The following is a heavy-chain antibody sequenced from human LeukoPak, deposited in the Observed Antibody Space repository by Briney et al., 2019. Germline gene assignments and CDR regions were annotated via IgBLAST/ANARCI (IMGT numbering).Heavy chain of an antibody. CDR3: ARHDVVPVIRRGFDF. Sequence: SETLSLTCTVSGGSISYYWSWIRQPPGKGLEYIGYIFYTGTTLYSPSLKTRVTMSVDTSGNQFSLKLSSVTAADTAVYYCARHDVVPVIRRGFDFWGQGTLVTVSS. J-gene: IGHJ4*02. V-gene: IGHV4-59*08. CDR1: GGSISYY. CDR2: IFYTGTT. D-gene: IGHD2-21*02.